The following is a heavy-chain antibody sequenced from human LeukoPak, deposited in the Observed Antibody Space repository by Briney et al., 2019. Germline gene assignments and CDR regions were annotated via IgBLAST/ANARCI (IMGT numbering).Heavy chain of an antibody. CDR3: AGSMVRGPSEANWFDP. CDR1: GGTFSSYA. CDR2: IIPIFGTA. V-gene: IGHV1-69*05. J-gene: IGHJ5*02. Sequence: ASVKVSCKASGGTFSSYAISWVRQAPGQGLEWMGGIIPIFGTANYAQKFQGRVTITTDESTSTAYMELSSLRSEDTAVYYCAGSMVRGPSEANWFDPWGQGTLVTVSS. D-gene: IGHD3-10*01.